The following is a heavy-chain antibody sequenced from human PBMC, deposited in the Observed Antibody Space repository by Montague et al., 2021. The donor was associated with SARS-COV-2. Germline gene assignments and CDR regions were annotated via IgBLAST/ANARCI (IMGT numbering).Heavy chain of an antibody. Sequence: SETLSLTCTVSGGSISRYFWNWIRQTPGKGLEWMGYVHDIESSIYNPSLQSRITILLDTPKNQFSLRLNAVTAADTAVYYCARVALGGRDGSTRQYDGPDSWGQGILVTVSS. CDR2: VHDIESS. J-gene: IGHJ4*02. D-gene: IGHD3-16*01. CDR1: GGSISRYF. CDR3: ARVALGGRDGSTRQYDGPDS. V-gene: IGHV4-59*01.